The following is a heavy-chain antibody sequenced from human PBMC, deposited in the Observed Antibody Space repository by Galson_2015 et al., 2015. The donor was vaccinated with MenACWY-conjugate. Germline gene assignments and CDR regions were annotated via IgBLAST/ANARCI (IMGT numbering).Heavy chain of an antibody. J-gene: IGHJ4*02. CDR2: IRYDASNN. Sequence: SLRLSCAASGFTFSNYGMHWVRQAPGKGLEWVAFIRYDASNNSYADSVKGRFTISRDNAKNTLYLRMSSLRPDDTAVFYCAKDGVWGSYRYTYFDYWGQGTLVTVSS. CDR1: GFTFSNYG. CDR3: AKDGVWGSYRYTYFDY. V-gene: IGHV3-30*02. D-gene: IGHD3-16*02.